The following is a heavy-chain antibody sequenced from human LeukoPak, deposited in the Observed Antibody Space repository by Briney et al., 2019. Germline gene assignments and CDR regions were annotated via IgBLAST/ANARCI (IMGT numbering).Heavy chain of an antibody. CDR1: GGSISSYY. CDR2: IYYSGST. V-gene: IGHV4-59*01. CDR3: ARLIRDSSSWYQEDY. D-gene: IGHD6-13*01. J-gene: IGHJ4*02. Sequence: PSETLSLTCTVSGGSISSYYWSWIRQPPGRGLEWIGYIYYSGSTNYNPSLKSRVTISVDTSKNQFSLKLSSVTAADTAGYYCARLIRDSSSWYQEDYWGQGTLVTVSS.